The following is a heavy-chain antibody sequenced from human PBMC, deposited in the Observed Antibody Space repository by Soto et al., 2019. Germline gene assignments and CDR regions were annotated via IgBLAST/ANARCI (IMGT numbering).Heavy chain of an antibody. D-gene: IGHD1-26*01. J-gene: IGHJ6*02. CDR2: IDPSDSYT. CDR1: GYSFTSYW. V-gene: IGHV5-10-1*01. Sequence: GESLKISCKGSGYSFTSYWISWVRQMPGKGLEWMGRIDPSDSYTNYSPSFQGHVTISADKSISTAYLQWSSLKASDTAMYYCARQGGSYYEEGHYYGMDVWGQGTTVTVSS. CDR3: ARQGGSYYEEGHYYGMDV.